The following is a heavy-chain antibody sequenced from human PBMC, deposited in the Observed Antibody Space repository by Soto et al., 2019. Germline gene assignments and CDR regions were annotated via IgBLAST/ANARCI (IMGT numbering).Heavy chain of an antibody. Sequence: PSETLSLTCAVSGGSFSAYYWRWIRQPPGRGLEWIGEINHNGNTNYNPSLNSRVNIPVDMSKNQSSLKLSSVTAADTAVYYGARGGRQQLIPTPISYKIDYWGQGTLVTVSS. CDR2: INHNGNT. D-gene: IGHD6-13*01. J-gene: IGHJ4*02. V-gene: IGHV4-34*01. CDR3: ARGGRQQLIPTPISYKIDY. CDR1: GGSFSAYY.